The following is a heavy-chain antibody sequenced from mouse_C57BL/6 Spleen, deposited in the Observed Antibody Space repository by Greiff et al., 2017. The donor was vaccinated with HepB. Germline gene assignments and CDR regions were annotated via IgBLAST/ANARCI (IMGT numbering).Heavy chain of an antibody. CDR1: GYAFSSSW. CDR2: IYPGDGDT. V-gene: IGHV1-82*01. D-gene: IGHD1-1*01. Sequence: VQGVESGPELVKPGASVKISCKASGYAFSSSWMNWVKQRPGKGLEWIGRIYPGDGDTNYNGKFKGKATLTADKSSGTAYMQLSSLTSEDSAVYFCARATTVVARYAMDYWGQGTSVTVSS. CDR3: ARATTVVARYAMDY. J-gene: IGHJ4*01.